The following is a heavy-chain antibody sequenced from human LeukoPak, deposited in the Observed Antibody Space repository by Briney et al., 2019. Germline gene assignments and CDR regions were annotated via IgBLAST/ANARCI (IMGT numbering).Heavy chain of an antibody. Sequence: GASVKVSCKASGYTFTSYYMHWVRQAPGQGLEWMGIINPSGGSTSCAQKFQGRVTMTRDMSTSTVYMELRSLRSDDTAVYYCARDRGSGSYSNRYYFDYWGQGTLVTVSS. CDR2: INPSGGST. CDR1: GYTFTSYY. D-gene: IGHD1-26*01. V-gene: IGHV1-46*01. CDR3: ARDRGSGSYSNRYYFDY. J-gene: IGHJ4*02.